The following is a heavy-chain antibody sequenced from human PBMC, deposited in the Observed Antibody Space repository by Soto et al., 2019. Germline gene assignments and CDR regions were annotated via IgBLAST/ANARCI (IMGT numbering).Heavy chain of an antibody. CDR2: IIPILGIA. V-gene: IGHV1-69*02. J-gene: IGHJ2*01. CDR1: GGTFSSYT. CDR3: AINLNCGGDCYSAGWYFDL. D-gene: IGHD2-21*01. Sequence: QVQLVQSGAEVKKPGSSVKVSCKASGGTFSSYTISWVRQAPGQGLEWMGRIIPILGIANYAQKFQGRVTITADKSTSTAYMDLSSLRSEDTAVYYCAINLNCGGDCYSAGWYFDLWGRGTLVTVSS.